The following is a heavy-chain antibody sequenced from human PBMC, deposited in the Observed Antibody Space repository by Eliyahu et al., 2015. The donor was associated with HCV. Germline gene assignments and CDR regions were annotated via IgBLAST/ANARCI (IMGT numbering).Heavy chain of an antibody. J-gene: IGHJ4*02. CDR2: ISGSSSFI. Sequence: EVQLVESGGGLVKPGGSLKLSCTASGFNLSTHTINWVRQAPGKGLEWVSSISGSSSFIYYAHSLKGRFTISRDNAKNSVFLQMTSLRAEDTAFYYCARLQPYSSGWQVDYWGQGTLVTVSS. CDR1: GFNLSTHT. D-gene: IGHD6-19*01. V-gene: IGHV3-21*02. CDR3: ARLQPYSSGWQVDY.